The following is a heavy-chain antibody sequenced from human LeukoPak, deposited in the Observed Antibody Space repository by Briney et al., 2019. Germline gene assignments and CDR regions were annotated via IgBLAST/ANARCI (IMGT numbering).Heavy chain of an antibody. Sequence: GRFLRLSCAASGFTFSSYGMHWVRQAPGKGLEWVAVIWYDGSNKYYADSVKGRFTISRDNSKNTLYLQMNSLRAEDTAVYYCARDWSGSGWGSRAFDIWGQGTMVTVSS. CDR2: IWYDGSNK. J-gene: IGHJ3*02. CDR1: GFTFSSYG. CDR3: ARDWSGSGWGSRAFDI. D-gene: IGHD6-19*01. V-gene: IGHV3-33*01.